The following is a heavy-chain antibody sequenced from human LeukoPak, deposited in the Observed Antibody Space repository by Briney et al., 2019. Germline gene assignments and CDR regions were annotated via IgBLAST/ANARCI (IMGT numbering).Heavy chain of an antibody. Sequence: GRSLRLSCAASGFTFSSYGMHWVRQAPGKGLEWVAVIWYDGSNKYYADSVKGRFTISRDNSKNTVYLQINSLRAEDTAVYYCAKVGEASSGWYTGWFDPWGQGTLVTVSS. CDR2: IWYDGSNK. V-gene: IGHV3-33*06. CDR3: AKVGEASSGWYTGWFDP. CDR1: GFTFSSYG. D-gene: IGHD6-19*01. J-gene: IGHJ5*02.